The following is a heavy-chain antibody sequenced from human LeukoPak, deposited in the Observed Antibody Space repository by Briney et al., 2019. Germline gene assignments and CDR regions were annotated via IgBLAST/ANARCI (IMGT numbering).Heavy chain of an antibody. J-gene: IGHJ4*02. CDR3: AKEETAAGNFDY. Sequence: GGSLRLSCAASGFTFDDYAMHWVRHAPGKGLEWVSGISWNSGSIGYADSVKGRFTISRDNSKNTLYLQMNSLRAEDTAVYYCAKEETAAGNFDYWGQGTLVTVSS. CDR2: ISWNSGSI. V-gene: IGHV3-9*01. CDR1: GFTFDDYA. D-gene: IGHD6-13*01.